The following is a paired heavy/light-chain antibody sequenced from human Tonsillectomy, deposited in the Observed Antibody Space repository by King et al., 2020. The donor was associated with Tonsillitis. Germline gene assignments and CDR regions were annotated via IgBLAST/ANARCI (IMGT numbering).Heavy chain of an antibody. V-gene: IGHV3-23*01. CDR3: AKGGDGSDWYVHFNY. D-gene: IGHD6-13*01. J-gene: IGHJ4*02. CDR2: VLGSGHNT. CDR1: GFNFGSYA. Sequence: VQLLESGGGLVQPGGSLRLSCAASGFNFGSYAMSWVRQAPGQGLEWVSNVLGSGHNTKYADSVKGRFTISRDNSKNTLYLEMNNLRAEDTAVYYCAKGGDGSDWYVHFNYWGQGSLVIVSS.
Light chain of an antibody. CDR2: AAS. CDR1: QSVSRN. CDR3: QQYNDWPLS. V-gene: IGKV3-15*01. J-gene: IGKJ4*01. Sequence: EIVMTQSPATLSVSPGERATLSCRASQSVSRNLAWYQQKPGQAPRLLIFAASTRAAGVPARFSGSGSGTDFTLTISSLQSEDFAVYHCQQYNDWPLSFGGGTKVDIK.